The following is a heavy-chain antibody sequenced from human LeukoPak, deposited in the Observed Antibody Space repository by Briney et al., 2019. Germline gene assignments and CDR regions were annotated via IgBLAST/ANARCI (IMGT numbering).Heavy chain of an antibody. D-gene: IGHD6-19*01. CDR2: IGTHGDT. V-gene: IGHV3-13*01. CDR1: GLTLSRYD. Sequence: GGSLRLSCAASGLTLSRYDMHWVRQATGEGLEWVSAIGTHGDTYYAGSVKGRFTMSRENAKNSLYLQMNSLSAGDTAVYYCVRAPPYSSASWGYYGMDVWGQGTTVTVSS. CDR3: VRAPPYSSASWGYYGMDV. J-gene: IGHJ6*02.